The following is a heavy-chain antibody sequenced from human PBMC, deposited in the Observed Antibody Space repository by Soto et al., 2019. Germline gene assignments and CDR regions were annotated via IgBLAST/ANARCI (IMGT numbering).Heavy chain of an antibody. V-gene: IGHV4-59*08. CDR3: ARHSGYGSGSDYFDY. CDR1: GGSIISYY. D-gene: IGHD3-10*01. J-gene: IGHJ4*02. CDR2: IYYSGST. Sequence: LEILSLTCTVSGGSIISYYWSWIRQPPGKGLEWIGYIYYSGSTNYNPSLKSRVTISVDTSKNQFSLKLSSVTAADTAVYYCARHSGYGSGSDYFDYWGQGTLVTAPQ.